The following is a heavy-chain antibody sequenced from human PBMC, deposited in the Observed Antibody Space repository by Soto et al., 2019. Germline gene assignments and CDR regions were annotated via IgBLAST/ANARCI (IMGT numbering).Heavy chain of an antibody. V-gene: IGHV4-59*01. CDR2: IYYSGST. CDR1: GGSISSYY. CDR3: ARDHGSWSYPDTGYGMDV. D-gene: IGHD3-10*01. J-gene: IGHJ6*02. Sequence: PSETLSLTCTVSGGSISSYYWSWIRQPPGKGLEWIGYIYYSGSTNYNPSLKSRVTISVDTSKNQFSLKLSSVTAADTAVYYCARDHGSWSYPDTGYGMDVWGQGTTVTVSS.